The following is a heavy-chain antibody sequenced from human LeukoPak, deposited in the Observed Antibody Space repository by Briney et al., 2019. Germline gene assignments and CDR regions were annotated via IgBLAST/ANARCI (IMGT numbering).Heavy chain of an antibody. Sequence: GGSLRLSCAASGFTVTSNYMSWVRQAPGRGLEWVSVIYSGGSTYYADSVKGRFTISRDNSKNTLFLQMNSLRAGDTAVYYCARGTVTMVDYWGQGTLVTVSS. D-gene: IGHD3-10*01. J-gene: IGHJ4*02. V-gene: IGHV3-66*01. CDR1: GFTVTSNY. CDR2: IYSGGST. CDR3: ARGTVTMVDY.